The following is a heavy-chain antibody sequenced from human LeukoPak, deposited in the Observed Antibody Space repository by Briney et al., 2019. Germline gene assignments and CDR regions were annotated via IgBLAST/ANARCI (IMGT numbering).Heavy chain of an antibody. D-gene: IGHD6-13*01. CDR3: AKDEGDRGYSSSWYNY. Sequence: PGGSLRLSCAASGFTFSSYAMSWVRQAPGKGLEWVSAISGSGGSTYYADSVKGRFTISRDNSKNTLYLQMNSLRAEDTAVYYCAKDEGDRGYSSSWYNYWGQGTLVTVSS. J-gene: IGHJ4*02. CDR2: ISGSGGST. CDR1: GFTFSSYA. V-gene: IGHV3-23*01.